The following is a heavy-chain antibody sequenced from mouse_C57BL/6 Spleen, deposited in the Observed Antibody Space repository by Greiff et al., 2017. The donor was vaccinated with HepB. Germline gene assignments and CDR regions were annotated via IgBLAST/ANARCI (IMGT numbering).Heavy chain of an antibody. Sequence: DVQLVESGGGLVKPGGSLKLSCAASGFTFSSYAMSWVRQTPEKRLEWVATISDGGSYTYYPDNVKGRFTISRDNAKNNLYLQMSHLKSEDTAMYYCARDRGYGSSSWFAYWGQGTLVTVSA. CDR3: ARDRGYGSSSWFAY. CDR1: GFTFSSYA. V-gene: IGHV5-4*01. CDR2: ISDGGSYT. J-gene: IGHJ3*01. D-gene: IGHD1-1*01.